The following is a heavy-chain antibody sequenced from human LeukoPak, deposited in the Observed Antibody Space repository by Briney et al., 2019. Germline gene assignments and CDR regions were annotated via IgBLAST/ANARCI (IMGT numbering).Heavy chain of an antibody. J-gene: IGHJ4*02. CDR1: GYTLTELS. CDR2: FDPEDGET. CDR3: ATTDSSGYYFSNFDY. D-gene: IGHD3-22*01. V-gene: IGHV1-24*01. Sequence: ASVKVSCKVSGYTLTELSMHWVRQPPGKGPEGMGGFDPEDGETIYAQKFQGRVTMTEDTSTDTAYMELSSLRSEDTAVYYCATTDSSGYYFSNFDYWGQGTLVTVSS.